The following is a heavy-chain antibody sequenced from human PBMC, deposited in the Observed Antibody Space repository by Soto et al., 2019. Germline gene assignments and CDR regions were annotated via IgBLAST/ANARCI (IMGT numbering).Heavy chain of an antibody. J-gene: IGHJ4*02. CDR1: GFTFSSYG. CDR3: AKDWRRDDSSGYHPGY. D-gene: IGHD3-22*01. CDR2: ISYDGSNK. Sequence: QVQLVESGGGVVQPGRSLRLSCAASGFTFSSYGMHWVRQAPGKGLEWVAVISYDGSNKYYADSVKGRFTISRDNSKNTLYLHMNSLRAEDTAVYYCAKDWRRDDSSGYHPGYWGQGTLVTVSS. V-gene: IGHV3-30*18.